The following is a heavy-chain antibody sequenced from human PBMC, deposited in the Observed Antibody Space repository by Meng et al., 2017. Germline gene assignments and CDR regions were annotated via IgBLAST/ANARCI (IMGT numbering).Heavy chain of an antibody. CDR1: GGSFSGYY. CDR2: INHSGST. D-gene: IGHD3-10*01. Sequence: SETLSLTCAVYGGSFSGYYWTWIRQPPGKELEWIGEINHSGSTNYNPSLKSRVTISVDTSKNQFSLKLNSVTAADTAVYYCARRMLDGEDHPNLLDYWGQGTLVTVSS. CDR3: ARRMLDGEDHPNLLDY. J-gene: IGHJ4*02. V-gene: IGHV4-34*01.